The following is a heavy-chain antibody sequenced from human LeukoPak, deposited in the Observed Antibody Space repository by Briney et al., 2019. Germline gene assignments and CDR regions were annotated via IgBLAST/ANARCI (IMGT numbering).Heavy chain of an antibody. CDR3: ARTYSSGWYRLEYFQH. CDR1: GGTFSSYA. Sequence: SVKVSCKASGGTFSSYAISWVRRAPGQGLEWMGGIIPIFGTANYAQKFQGRVTITAGESTSTAYMELSSLRSEDTAVYYCARTYSSGWYRLEYFQHWGQGTLVTVSS. D-gene: IGHD6-19*01. CDR2: IIPIFGTA. V-gene: IGHV1-69*13. J-gene: IGHJ1*01.